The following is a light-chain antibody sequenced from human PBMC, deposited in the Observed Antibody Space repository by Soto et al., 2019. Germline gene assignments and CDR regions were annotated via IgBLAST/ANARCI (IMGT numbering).Light chain of an antibody. Sequence: QSVLTQPASVSGSLGQSITLSCTGNSSDIGGYGYVSWYQQSPGRAPKLIIFEVRDRPVGVSDRFSGSKSGNTASLTISGLQAEDEATYYCSSYRATGTLLVFGGGTKLTVL. J-gene: IGLJ2*01. CDR1: SSDIGGYGY. CDR3: SSYRATGTLLV. V-gene: IGLV2-14*01. CDR2: EVR.